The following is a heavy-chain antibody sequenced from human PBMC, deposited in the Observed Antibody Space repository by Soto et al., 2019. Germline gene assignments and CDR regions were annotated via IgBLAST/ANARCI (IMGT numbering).Heavy chain of an antibody. CDR2: IYYSGST. CDR1: GGSISSGGYY. D-gene: IGHD3-9*01. J-gene: IGHJ4*02. Sequence: SETLSLTCTVSGGSISSGGYYWSWIRQPPGKGLEWIGYIYYSGSTNYNPSLKSRVTISVDTSKNQFSLKLSSVTAADTAVYYCARQGGLDYDILTGYPPTTRYYFDYWGQGTLVTVSS. CDR3: ARQGGLDYDILTGYPPTTRYYFDY. V-gene: IGHV4-61*08.